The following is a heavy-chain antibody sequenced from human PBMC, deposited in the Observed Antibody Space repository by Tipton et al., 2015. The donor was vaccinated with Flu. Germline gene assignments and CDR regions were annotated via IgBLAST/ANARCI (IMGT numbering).Heavy chain of an antibody. V-gene: IGHV4-34*01. Sequence: LRLSCAVYGGSFSGYYRSWIRQPPGKGLEWIGEINHSGSTNYNPSLKSRVTISVDTSKNQFSLKLSSVTAADTAVYYCARAGYYDYVWGSYRYTVPSYYGMDVWGQGTTVTVSS. CDR1: GGSFSGYY. CDR2: INHSGST. CDR3: ARAGYYDYVWGSYRYTVPSYYGMDV. J-gene: IGHJ6*02. D-gene: IGHD3-16*02.